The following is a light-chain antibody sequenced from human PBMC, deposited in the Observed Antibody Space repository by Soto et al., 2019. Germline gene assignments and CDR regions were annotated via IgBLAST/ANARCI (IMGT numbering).Light chain of an antibody. J-gene: IGKJ4*01. CDR1: QDISSS. CDR2: AAS. V-gene: IGKV1-9*01. Sequence: IQLTQSPSSLSASVGDRVTITCRASQDISSSLGGYQQKPGKAPKLLIYAASILQSGVPSRFSGSGFGTDFTLTISSLEAEDLASYFCQQLRSYPSTFGGGTKVEIK. CDR3: QQLRSYPST.